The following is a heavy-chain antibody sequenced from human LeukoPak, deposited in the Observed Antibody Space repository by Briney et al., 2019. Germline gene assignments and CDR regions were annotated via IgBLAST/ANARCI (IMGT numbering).Heavy chain of an antibody. V-gene: IGHV3-23*01. Sequence: GGSLRLSCAASGFTFSNYAMSWVRQAPGRGLEWVSAINPSGDSTYYADSVKGRFTISRDNSKNTLYLQMNSLRAEDTAVYFCAKAGTHSYFDDWGQGTLVTVSA. CDR2: INPSGDST. J-gene: IGHJ4*02. CDR1: GFTFSNYA. D-gene: IGHD6-19*01. CDR3: AKAGTHSYFDD.